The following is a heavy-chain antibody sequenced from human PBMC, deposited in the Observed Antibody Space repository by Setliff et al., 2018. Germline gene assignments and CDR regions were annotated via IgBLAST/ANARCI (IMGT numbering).Heavy chain of an antibody. CDR2: TYRDGST. D-gene: IGHD2-15*01. CDR3: AKNGFGVVAATPLEYYY. CDR1: GFTVNTNY. J-gene: IGHJ4*02. V-gene: IGHV3-66*01. Sequence: GGSLRLSCAASGFTVNTNYMTWVRQAPGKGLEWVSITYRDGSTYYAESVKGRFTLSRDSTKNTLYLQMNSLRAEDTAVYYCAKNGFGVVAATPLEYYYWGQGTLVTVSS.